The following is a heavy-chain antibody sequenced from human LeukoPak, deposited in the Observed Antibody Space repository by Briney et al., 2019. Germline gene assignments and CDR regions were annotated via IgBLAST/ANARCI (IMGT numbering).Heavy chain of an antibody. CDR3: ARDGSSAATPYYYYMDV. CDR2: INHSGST. D-gene: IGHD2-15*01. CDR1: GGSFSGYY. J-gene: IGHJ6*03. Sequence: PSETLSLTCAVYGGSFSGYYWSWIRQPPGKGLEWIGEINHSGSTNYNPSLKSRVTISVDTSKNQFSLKLSSVTAADTVVYYCARDGSSAATPYYYYMDVWGKGTTVTVSS. V-gene: IGHV4-34*01.